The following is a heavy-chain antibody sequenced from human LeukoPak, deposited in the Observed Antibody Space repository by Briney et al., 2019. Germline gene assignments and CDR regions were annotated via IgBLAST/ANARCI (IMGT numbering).Heavy chain of an antibody. CDR2: TYYRPKWYN. Sequence: SQTLSLTCAISGDSFSSNSAAWNWIRQSPSRGLEWLGRTYYRPKWYNDYAVSVKSRITINPDTSKNQFSLQLNSVTPEDTAVYYCARDLRVAGANYYYYGMDVWGQGTTVTVSS. J-gene: IGHJ6*02. CDR3: ARDLRVAGANYYYYGMDV. V-gene: IGHV6-1*01. CDR1: GDSFSSNSAA. D-gene: IGHD6-19*01.